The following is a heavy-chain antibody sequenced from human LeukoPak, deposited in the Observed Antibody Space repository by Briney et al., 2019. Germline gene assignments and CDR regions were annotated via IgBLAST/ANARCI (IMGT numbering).Heavy chain of an antibody. V-gene: IGHV3-9*01. CDR3: ARGIAAAYDAFDI. CDR2: ISWNSGSI. CDR1: GFTFDDYA. D-gene: IGHD6-13*01. J-gene: IGHJ3*02. Sequence: PGRSLRLSCAASGFTFDDYAMHWVRQAPGKGLEWVSGISWNSGSIGYADSVKGRFTISRDNAKNSLYLQMNSLRAEDTALYYCARGIAAAYDAFDIWGQGTMVTVSS.